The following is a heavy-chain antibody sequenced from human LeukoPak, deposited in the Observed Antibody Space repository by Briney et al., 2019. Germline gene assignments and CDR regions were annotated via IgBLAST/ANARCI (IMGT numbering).Heavy chain of an antibody. J-gene: IGHJ4*02. CDR2: IYYSGST. CDR3: TRNPTGGYYYFDY. CDR1: GGSISSGSYY. V-gene: IGHV4-39*07. D-gene: IGHD2-8*02. Sequence: SETLSLTCTVSGGSISSGSYYWGWIRQPPGKGLEWIGSIYYSGSTYYNPSLKSRVTISVDTSNNQFSLKLSSVTAADTAVYYCTRNPTGGYYYFDYWGQGMLVTVSS.